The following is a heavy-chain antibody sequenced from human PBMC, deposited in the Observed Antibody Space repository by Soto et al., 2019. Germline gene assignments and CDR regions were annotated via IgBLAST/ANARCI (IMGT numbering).Heavy chain of an antibody. J-gene: IGHJ6*02. CDR1: GYTFTGYY. V-gene: IGHV1-2*02. CDR3: ARDDPPAAIWAFYYYYGMDL. D-gene: IGHD2-2*01. Sequence: GASVRASCKASGYTFTGYYMHWVRQAPGQGLEWMGWINPNSGGTNSAQKFQGRVTMNRDTSISTAYMELSRLRSDDTAVYYCARDDPPAAIWAFYYYYGMDLWGHWSTFKVSX. CDR2: INPNSGGT.